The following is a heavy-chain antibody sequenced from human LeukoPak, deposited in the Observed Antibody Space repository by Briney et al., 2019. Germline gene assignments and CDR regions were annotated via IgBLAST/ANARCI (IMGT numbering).Heavy chain of an antibody. J-gene: IGHJ4*02. CDR3: ARVRSMESRDPPQIDY. D-gene: IGHD3-3*01. Sequence: ASVKVSCKASGYTFTGCYMHWVRQAPGQGLEWMGWINPNSGGTNYAQKFQGRVTMTRDTSISTAYMELSRLRSDDTAVYYCARVRSMESRDPPQIDYWGQGTLVTVSS. V-gene: IGHV1-2*02. CDR2: INPNSGGT. CDR1: GYTFTGCY.